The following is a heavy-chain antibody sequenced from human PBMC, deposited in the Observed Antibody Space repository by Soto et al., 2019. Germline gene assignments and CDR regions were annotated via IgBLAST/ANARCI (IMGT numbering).Heavy chain of an antibody. CDR2: IRSKAYGGTT. Sequence: GGSLRLSCTASGFTFGDYAMSWFRQAPGKGLEWVGFIRSKAYGGTTVYAASVKGRFTISRDDSKSIAYLQMNSLKTEDTAVYYCTTNYYDSSGYDNWFDPWGQGTLVNVSS. V-gene: IGHV3-49*03. CDR3: TTNYYDSSGYDNWFDP. CDR1: GFTFGDYA. D-gene: IGHD3-22*01. J-gene: IGHJ5*02.